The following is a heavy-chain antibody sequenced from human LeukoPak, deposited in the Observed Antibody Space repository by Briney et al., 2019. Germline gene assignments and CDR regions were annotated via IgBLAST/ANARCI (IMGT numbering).Heavy chain of an antibody. CDR3: ARGSFDYYYYYMDV. V-gene: IGHV4-59*11. CDR2: IYYSGST. Sequence: SETLSLTCTVSGGSISSHYWSWIRQPPGKGLEWIGYIYYSGSTNYNPSLKSRVTISVDTSKNQFSLKLSSVTAADTAVYYCARGSFDYYYYYMDVWGKGTTVAVSS. CDR1: GGSISSHY. D-gene: IGHD6-13*01. J-gene: IGHJ6*03.